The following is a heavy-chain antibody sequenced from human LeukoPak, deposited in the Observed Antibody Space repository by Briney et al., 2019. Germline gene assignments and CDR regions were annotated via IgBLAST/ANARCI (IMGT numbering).Heavy chain of an antibody. CDR2: IRYDGTNR. CDR1: GFTFSSYG. CDR3: AKDRPVMTDSPWDSDY. J-gene: IGHJ4*02. V-gene: IGHV3-30*02. Sequence: QPGGSLRLSCAASGFTFSSYGMHWVRQAPGKGLDWVAFIRYDGTNRYYADSVKGRFTISRDNSKNTLYLQMNSLGAEDTAVYYCAKDRPVMTDSPWDSDYWGQGTQVTVSS. D-gene: IGHD4-11*01.